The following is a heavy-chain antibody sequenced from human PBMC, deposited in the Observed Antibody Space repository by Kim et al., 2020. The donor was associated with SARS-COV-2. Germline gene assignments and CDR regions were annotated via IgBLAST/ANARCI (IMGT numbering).Heavy chain of an antibody. CDR3: AKDHPSNGWPTFDS. J-gene: IGHJ4*02. CDR2: VNNGCNA. V-gene: IGHV3-23*01. D-gene: IGHD6-19*01. CDR1: GFTFSRRA. Sequence: GGSLRLSCAASGFTFSRRAMSWVRQAPGKGLEWIASVNNGCNAYYADSVKGRFTVSRDITMDTLYLQMNSLTAEDTALYYCAKDHPSNGWPTFDSWGQGTLVAVSS.